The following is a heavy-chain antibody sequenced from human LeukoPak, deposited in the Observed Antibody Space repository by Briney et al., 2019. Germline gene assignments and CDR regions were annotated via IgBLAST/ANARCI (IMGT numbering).Heavy chain of an antibody. CDR1: GYTFTSYD. Sequence: ASVKVSCRASGYTFTSYDINWVRQATGQGLEWMGWMNPNSGNTGYAQKFQGRITMTTNTSISTAYMELSSLRSEDTAVYYCASRKARYCSGGRCYYFDYWGQGTLVTVSS. D-gene: IGHD2-15*01. V-gene: IGHV1-8*01. CDR2: MNPNSGNT. J-gene: IGHJ4*02. CDR3: ASRKARYCSGGRCYYFDY.